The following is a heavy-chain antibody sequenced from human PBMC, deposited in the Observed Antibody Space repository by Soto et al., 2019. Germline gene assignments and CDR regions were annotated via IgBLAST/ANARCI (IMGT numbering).Heavy chain of an antibody. CDR2: ISGSGGST. Sequence: LRLSCAASEFMFKSYAMSWVRQAPGKGLEWVSGISGSGGSTYYADSVKGRFTISRDNSENTLYLQMDSLRDEDTAIYYCAKGDMITFGGVMNYWGQRTLVTVSS. V-gene: IGHV3-23*01. CDR1: EFMFKSYA. CDR3: AKGDMITFGGVMNY. D-gene: IGHD3-16*01. J-gene: IGHJ4*02.